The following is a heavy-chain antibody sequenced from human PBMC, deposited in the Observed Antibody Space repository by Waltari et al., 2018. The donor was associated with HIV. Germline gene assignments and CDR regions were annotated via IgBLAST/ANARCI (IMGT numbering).Heavy chain of an antibody. CDR3: AKRLTGTHYYFDY. V-gene: IGHV3-23*04. Sequence: EVQLVESGGGLVQPGGSLRLSCTLSGVTFSSFPMSWVRQAPGMGLEWCSAISSSGNSAYSEDSVKGRFTISRDNSKNTLYLQMNSLRAEDTAIYYCAKRLTGTHYYFDYWGQGTLVTVSS. D-gene: IGHD1-7*01. CDR1: GVTFSSFP. CDR2: ISSSGNSA. J-gene: IGHJ4*02.